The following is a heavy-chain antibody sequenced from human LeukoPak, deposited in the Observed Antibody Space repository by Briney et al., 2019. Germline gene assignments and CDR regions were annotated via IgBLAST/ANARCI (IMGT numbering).Heavy chain of an antibody. Sequence: SETLSLTCTVSGGSITSDYWSWIRQSPGQGLEWIAYIYNCGGTKYNPSLKSRVTISVDTSKNQFSLKLSSVIAADTAIYYGARHVDSSIWYNWFDPWGQGTLVTVSS. J-gene: IGHJ5*02. CDR3: ARHVDSSIWYNWFDP. CDR2: IYNCGGT. CDR1: GGSITSDY. D-gene: IGHD6-13*01. V-gene: IGHV4-59*08.